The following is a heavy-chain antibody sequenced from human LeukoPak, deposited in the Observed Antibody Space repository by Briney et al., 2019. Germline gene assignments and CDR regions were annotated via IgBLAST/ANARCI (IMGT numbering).Heavy chain of an antibody. CDR1: GGSFSDYY. Sequence: PSETLSLTCAVYGGSFSDYYWTWIRQPPGKGLEWIGEINHSGSPNNNPSLKSRVSISFDTSKNQFSLKLTSVTAADTAVYYCGSRRTAMFGVIKGPIDYWGQGTLVTVSA. J-gene: IGHJ4*02. V-gene: IGHV4-34*01. CDR2: INHSGSP. D-gene: IGHD3-3*01. CDR3: GSRRTAMFGVIKGPIDY.